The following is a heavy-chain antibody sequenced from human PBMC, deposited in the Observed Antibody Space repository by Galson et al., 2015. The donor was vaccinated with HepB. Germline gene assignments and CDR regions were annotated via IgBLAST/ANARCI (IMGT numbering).Heavy chain of an antibody. Sequence: SLRLSCAASGFSFSSYAMHWVRQAPGKGLEWVAVISYDGSNKYYADSVKGRFTISRDSSKSTLFLQMSSLRSEDTAVYYCAKVGQWLKGFKGYFDNWGQGALVTVSS. D-gene: IGHD6-19*01. CDR3: AKVGQWLKGFKGYFDN. V-gene: IGHV3-30*18. CDR2: ISYDGSNK. J-gene: IGHJ4*02. CDR1: GFSFSSYA.